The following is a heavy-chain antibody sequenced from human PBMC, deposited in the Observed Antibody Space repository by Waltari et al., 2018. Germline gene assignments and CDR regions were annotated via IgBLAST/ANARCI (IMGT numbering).Heavy chain of an antibody. J-gene: IGHJ5*01. V-gene: IGHV1-2*06. D-gene: IGHD3-22*01. CDR3: AKGQEHYYDNSGSFVS. CDR2: INPNSGGT. Sequence: QVQLVQRGAEVKKPGASVQVSCKAPGYTFTGYYLHRVRQAPGQGLEWMGRINPNSGGTNYAQKFQGRVTMTRDTSINTAYMELSRLRPDDTAVYYCAKGQEHYYDNSGSFVSWGQGTLVTVSS. CDR1: GYTFTGYY.